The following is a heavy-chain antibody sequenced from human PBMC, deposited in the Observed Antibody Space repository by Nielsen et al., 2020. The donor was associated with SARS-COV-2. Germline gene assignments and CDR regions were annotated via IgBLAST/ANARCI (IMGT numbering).Heavy chain of an antibody. J-gene: IGHJ6*03. CDR3: ARASCSSTSCYYMDV. CDR2: IYPGDSDT. CDR1: GYSFTSYW. D-gene: IGHD2-2*01. Sequence: GESLKISCKGSGYSFTSYWIGWVRQMPGKGLEWMGIIYPGDSDTRYSPSFQGQVTISADKSISTAYLQWSSLKASDTAMYYCARASCSSTSCYYMDVWGKGTTVTVSS. V-gene: IGHV5-51*01.